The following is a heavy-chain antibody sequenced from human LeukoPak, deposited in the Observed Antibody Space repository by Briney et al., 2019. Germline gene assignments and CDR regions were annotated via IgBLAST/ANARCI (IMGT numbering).Heavy chain of an antibody. CDR3: ARISGTTGKYYFDY. D-gene: IGHD1-7*01. CDR2: ICPTSTYI. V-gene: IGHV3-21*01. Sequence: GGSLRLSCAASGFTFSSYTMSWVRQAPGEGLEWVSSICPTSTYIYYADSVKGRFTIPRDNAKNSLYLQMNSLRAEDTAVYSCARISGTTGKYYFDYWGQGTLVTVSS. J-gene: IGHJ4*02. CDR1: GFTFSSYT.